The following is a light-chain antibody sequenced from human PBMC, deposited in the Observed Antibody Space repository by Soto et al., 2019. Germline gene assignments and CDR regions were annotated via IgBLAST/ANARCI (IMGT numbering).Light chain of an antibody. CDR2: DDN. Sequence: QAVVTQPPSVSAAPGQKVTISCSGSSSNIGGKSVSWYQQLPGTAPKLLIYDDNKRPSGIPDRFSGSKSGTSATLGITGFQTGDEADYYCGSWDSSLSAYVFGTGTKVTVL. V-gene: IGLV1-51*01. CDR1: SSNIGGKS. J-gene: IGLJ1*01. CDR3: GSWDSSLSAYV.